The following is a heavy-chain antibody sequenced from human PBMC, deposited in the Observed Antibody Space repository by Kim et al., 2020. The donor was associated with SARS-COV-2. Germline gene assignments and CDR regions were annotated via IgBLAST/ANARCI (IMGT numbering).Heavy chain of an antibody. J-gene: IGHJ3*02. CDR2: ISYDGSNK. D-gene: IGHD6-19*01. Sequence: GGSLRLSCAASGFTFSSYGMHWVRQAPGKGLEWVAVISYDGSNKYYADSVKGRFTISRDNSKNTLYLQMNSLRAEDTAVYYCAKEGGGGWYYRTYDAFDIWGQGTMVTVSS. CDR3: AKEGGGGWYYRTYDAFDI. V-gene: IGHV3-30*18. CDR1: GFTFSSYG.